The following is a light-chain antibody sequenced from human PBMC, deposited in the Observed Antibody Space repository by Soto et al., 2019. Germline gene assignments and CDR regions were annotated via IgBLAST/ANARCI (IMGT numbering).Light chain of an antibody. CDR3: AAWDDRLNGYV. V-gene: IGLV1-44*01. CDR1: SSNIGTNT. Sequence: QSVLTQPTSASGTPGQRVTISCSGGSSNIGTNTVNWYQQLPGTAPKLLIYSSNQRPSGVPDRFSGSKSGTSAFLAISGLQSEYEAVYYCAAWDDRLNGYVFGTGTKLTVL. CDR2: SSN. J-gene: IGLJ1*01.